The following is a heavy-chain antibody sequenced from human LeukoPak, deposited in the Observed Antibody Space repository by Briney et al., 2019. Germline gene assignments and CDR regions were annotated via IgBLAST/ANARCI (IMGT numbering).Heavy chain of an antibody. CDR1: GYSIRSGYY. CDR2: IYYSGST. V-gene: IGHV4-38-2*02. J-gene: IGHJ4*02. CDR3: ASDGREARIDY. Sequence: SETLSLTCTVSGYSIRSGYYWGWIRQPPGKGLEWIGSIYYSGSTYYNPSLKSRVTISVDTSKNQFSLKLSSVTAADTAVYYCASDGREARIDYWGQGTLVTVSS.